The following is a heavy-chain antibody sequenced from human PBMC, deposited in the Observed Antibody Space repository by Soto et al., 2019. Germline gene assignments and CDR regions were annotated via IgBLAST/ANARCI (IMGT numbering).Heavy chain of an antibody. J-gene: IGHJ4*02. CDR2: ISYDGSNK. CDR3: ARGYYDILTGYWENYFDY. D-gene: IGHD3-9*01. V-gene: IGHV3-30-3*01. CDR1: GFTFSSYA. Sequence: GGSLRLSCAASGFTFSSYAMHWVRQAPGKGLEWVAVISYDGSNKYYADSVKGRFTISRDNSKNTLYLQMNSLRAEDTAVYYCARGYYDILTGYWENYFDYWGQGTLVTVSS.